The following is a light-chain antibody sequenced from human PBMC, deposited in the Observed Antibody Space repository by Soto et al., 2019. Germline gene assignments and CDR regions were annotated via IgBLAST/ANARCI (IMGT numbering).Light chain of an antibody. CDR1: QGISNY. V-gene: IGKV1-27*01. CDR3: QRYKSAPT. Sequence: DIQMTQSPSSLSASVGDRVTITCRASQGISNYLAWYQQKPGNVPKLLIYAASTLQSGVPSRFSGSGSGTDFTLTISSLQPEDVATYYCQRYKSAPTFGPGTKVDIK. J-gene: IGKJ3*01. CDR2: AAS.